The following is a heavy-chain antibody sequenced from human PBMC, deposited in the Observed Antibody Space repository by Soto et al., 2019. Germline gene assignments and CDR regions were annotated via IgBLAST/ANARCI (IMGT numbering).Heavy chain of an antibody. V-gene: IGHV1-69*13. J-gene: IGHJ6*02. Sequence: ASVKVSCKASGGTFSSYAISWVRQAPGQGLEWMGGIIPIFGTANYAQKFQGRVTITADESTSTACMELSSLRSEDTTVYYCARGWGELLHPYYYYGMDVWGQGTTVTVSS. CDR1: GGTFSSYA. CDR3: ARGWGELLHPYYYYGMDV. CDR2: IIPIFGTA. D-gene: IGHD1-26*01.